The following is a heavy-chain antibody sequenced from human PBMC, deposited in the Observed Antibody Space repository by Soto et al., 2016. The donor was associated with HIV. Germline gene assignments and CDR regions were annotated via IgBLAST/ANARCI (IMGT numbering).Heavy chain of an antibody. CDR3: ARDLGPPMLGSPQYGLDV. D-gene: IGHD3-16*01. V-gene: IGHV3-11*05. Sequence: QVQLVESGGGVVKPGGSLRLSCAASGVIFSDYYMSWIRQAPGKGLEWISYINRDSSHINYADSVKGRFTISRDNAKNSLYLQMNGLRLDDTAVYYCARDLGPPMLGSPQYGLDVWGQGTTVTVSS. CDR1: GVIFSDYY. J-gene: IGHJ6*02. CDR2: INRDSSHI.